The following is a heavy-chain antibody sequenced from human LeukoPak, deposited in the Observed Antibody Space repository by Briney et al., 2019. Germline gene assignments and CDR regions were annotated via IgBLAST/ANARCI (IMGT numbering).Heavy chain of an antibody. J-gene: IGHJ6*03. CDR1: GFTFSSYS. V-gene: IGHV3-74*01. CDR2: INNDGSST. CDR3: ARGYYYMDV. Sequence: GGSLRLSCAASGFTFSSYSMNWVRQAPGKGLVWVSRINNDGSSTNYADSVKGRFTISRDNAKNTLYLQMNSLRAEDTAVYYCARGYYYMDVWGKGTTVTISS.